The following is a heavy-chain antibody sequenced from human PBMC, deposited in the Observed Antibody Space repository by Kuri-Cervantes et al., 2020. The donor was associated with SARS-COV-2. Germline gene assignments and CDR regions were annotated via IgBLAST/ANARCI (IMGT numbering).Heavy chain of an antibody. Sequence: GGSLRLSCQASGYRFTGYWIGWVRQMPGKALEWMGLIYPYDSDTRYNPSFQGHITIPIDKSISTAFLQWSSLEASDTATYYCARLKQVALDPFDSWGQGTLVTVSS. CDR3: ARLKQVALDPFDS. J-gene: IGHJ4*02. CDR1: GYRFTGYW. V-gene: IGHV5-51*01. CDR2: IYPYDSDT. D-gene: IGHD1/OR15-1a*01.